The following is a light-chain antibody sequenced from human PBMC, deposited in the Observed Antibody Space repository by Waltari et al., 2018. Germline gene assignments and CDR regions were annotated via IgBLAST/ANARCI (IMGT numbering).Light chain of an antibody. J-gene: IGLJ3*02. CDR2: LNSDGSH. V-gene: IGLV4-69*01. CDR1: SGHSSYA. CDR3: QTWGPGIWV. Sequence: QLVLTQSPSASASLGASVKLTCTLSSGHSSYAIAWHQQQPEKGPRYLMKLNSDGSHSKGDGIPDRFSGSRSGGEPYLTISCLQSEDEADYYCQTWGPGIWVFGGGTKLTVL.